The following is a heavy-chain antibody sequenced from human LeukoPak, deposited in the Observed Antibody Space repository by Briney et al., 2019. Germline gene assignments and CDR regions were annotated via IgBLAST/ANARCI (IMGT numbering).Heavy chain of an antibody. CDR3: ARGGRFYVWGSYRSRYYGMDV. CDR2: MNPNSGNT. CDR1: GYTFTSYD. Sequence: GASVRVSCKASGYTFTSYDINWVRQATGQGLEWMGWMNPNSGNTGYAQKFQGRVTMTRNTSISTAYMELSSLRSEDTAVYYCARGGRFYVWGSYRSRYYGMDVWGQGTTVTVSS. J-gene: IGHJ6*02. V-gene: IGHV1-8*01. D-gene: IGHD3-16*02.